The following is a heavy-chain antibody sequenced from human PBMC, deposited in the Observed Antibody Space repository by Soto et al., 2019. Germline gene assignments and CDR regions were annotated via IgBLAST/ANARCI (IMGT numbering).Heavy chain of an antibody. D-gene: IGHD6-6*01. CDR1: GYTFTGYY. J-gene: IGHJ6*03. CDR2: INPNSGCT. CDR3: ARAGGSSSYPTYYYMDV. V-gene: IGHV1-2*02. Sequence: QVQLVQSWAEVKKPGASVKVSCKASGYTFTGYYMHWVRQAPGQGLERMGWINPNSGCTNNAQKFQGAVTMTRDTSISTADMELSRLRSDDTAVYYCARAGGSSSYPTYYYMDVWGKGTTVNVS.